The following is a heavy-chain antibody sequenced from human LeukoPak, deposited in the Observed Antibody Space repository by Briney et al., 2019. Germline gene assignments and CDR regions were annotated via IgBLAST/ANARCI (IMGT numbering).Heavy chain of an antibody. CDR3: AKDQGEWSYLRSIFDY. J-gene: IGHJ4*02. CDR1: GFTFSSYG. V-gene: IGHV3-30*18. CDR2: ISYDGSNK. Sequence: GGSLRLSCAASGFTFSSYGMHWVRQAPGKGLEWVAVISYDGSNKYYADSVKGRFTISRDNSKNTLYLQMNSLRAEDTAVYYCAKDQGEWSYLRSIFDYWGQGTLVTVSS. D-gene: IGHD1-26*01.